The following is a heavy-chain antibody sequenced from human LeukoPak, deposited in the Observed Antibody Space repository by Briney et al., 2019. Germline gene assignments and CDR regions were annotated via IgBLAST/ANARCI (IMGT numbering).Heavy chain of an antibody. Sequence: SGTLSLTCAVSGVSISSSEWWIWVRQPPGQGLEWIGEIHRAGRTRYNPSLKSRVTISMDYSKNQFSLKLTSVTAADTAIYYCGKTDIYFNPIDYWGPGSVVTVSS. V-gene: IGHV4-4*02. CDR2: IHRAGRT. J-gene: IGHJ4*02. D-gene: IGHD3-9*01. CDR1: GVSISSSEW. CDR3: GKTDIYFNPIDY.